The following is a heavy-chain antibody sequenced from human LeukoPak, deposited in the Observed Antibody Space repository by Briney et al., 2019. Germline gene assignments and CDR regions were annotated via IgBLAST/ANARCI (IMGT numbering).Heavy chain of an antibody. CDR3: ATSGNGSGSYTPWWSYYYGMDV. J-gene: IGHJ6*02. CDR1: GYTLTELS. V-gene: IGHV1-24*01. Sequence: ASVTVSCKVSGYTLTELSMHWVRQAPGKGLEWMGGFDPEDGETIYAQKFRGRVTMTEDTSTDTAYMELSSLRSEDTAVYYCATSGNGSGSYTPWWSYYYGMDVWGQGTTVTVSS. D-gene: IGHD3-10*01. CDR2: FDPEDGET.